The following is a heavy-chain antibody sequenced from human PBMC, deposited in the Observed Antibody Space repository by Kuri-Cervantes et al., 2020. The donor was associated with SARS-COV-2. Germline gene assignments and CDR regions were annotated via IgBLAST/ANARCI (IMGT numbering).Heavy chain of an antibody. CDR3: AKETGAAGSSWMSYFDN. V-gene: IGHV3-23*01. J-gene: IGHJ4*02. CDR2: ISGSSGGT. D-gene: IGHD6-13*01. CDR1: GFTFSDYA. Sequence: GESLKISCAASGFTFSDYAMSWVRQAPGKGLEWVSAISGSSGGTYTDYRDSVKGRFTISRDYSKNTLYLEMNSLRDEDTGVYYCAKETGAAGSSWMSYFDNWGLGTQVTVSS.